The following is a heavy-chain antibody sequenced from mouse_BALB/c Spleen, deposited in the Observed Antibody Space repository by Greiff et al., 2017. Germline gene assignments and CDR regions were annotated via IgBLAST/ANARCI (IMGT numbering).Heavy chain of an antibody. V-gene: IGHV5-4*02. CDR1: GFTFSDYY. CDR2: ISDGGSYT. Sequence: EVQVVESGGGLVKPGGSLKLSCAASGFTFSDYYMYWVRQTPEKRLEWVATISDGGSYTYYPDSVKGRFTISRDNAKNNLYLQMSSLKSEDTAMYYCARERDGSSLAYWGQGTLVTVSA. CDR3: ARERDGSSLAY. D-gene: IGHD1-1*01. J-gene: IGHJ3*01.